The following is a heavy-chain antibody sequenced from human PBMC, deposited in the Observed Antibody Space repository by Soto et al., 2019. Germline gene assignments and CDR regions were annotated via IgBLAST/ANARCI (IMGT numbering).Heavy chain of an antibody. J-gene: IGHJ6*02. V-gene: IGHV4-59*01. D-gene: IGHD3-10*01. CDR3: ARVSRTRSGSYSYYYYRMDV. CDR2: IYYSGST. CDR1: GGSISSYY. Sequence: PSETLSLTCTVSGGSISSYYWSWIRQPPGKGLEWIGYIYYSGSTNYNPSLKSRVTISVDTSKNQFSLKLSSVTAADTAVYYCARVSRTRSGSYSYYYYRMDVWGQGTTVTVSS.